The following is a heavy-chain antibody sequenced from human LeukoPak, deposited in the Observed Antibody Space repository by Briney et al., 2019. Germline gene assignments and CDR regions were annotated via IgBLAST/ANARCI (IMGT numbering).Heavy chain of an antibody. CDR3: AKPFSTGIYYFDY. J-gene: IGHJ4*02. Sequence: GGSLRLSCAASGFTFSSYVMNWVRQAPGKGLEWVSSISDNGVTRYYADSVKGRFTISRDNSDNTVYLQMNSLRAEDTAVYYCAKPFSTGIYYFDYWGQGTLVTVSS. V-gene: IGHV3-23*01. D-gene: IGHD3-10*01. CDR1: GFTFSSYV. CDR2: ISDNGVTR.